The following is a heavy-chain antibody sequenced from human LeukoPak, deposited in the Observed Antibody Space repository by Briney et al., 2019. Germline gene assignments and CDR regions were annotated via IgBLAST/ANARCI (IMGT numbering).Heavy chain of an antibody. CDR1: GFTFSSVW. V-gene: IGHV3-15*01. J-gene: IGHJ1*01. CDR2: IKSKTDGGTT. D-gene: IGHD2-15*01. CDR3: STGFYCSGDSCYYGFFQH. Sequence: GGSLRLSCVASGFTFSSVWMTWVRQAPGKGLEWVGRIKSKTDGGTTDYAAPVKGRFTISRDDSKNMLYLQMNSLKTEDTAVYYCSTGFYCSGDSCYYGFFQHWGQGTLVTVSS.